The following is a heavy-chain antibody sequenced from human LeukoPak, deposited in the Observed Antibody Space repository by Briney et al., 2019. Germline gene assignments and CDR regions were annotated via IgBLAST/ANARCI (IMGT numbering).Heavy chain of an antibody. V-gene: IGHV4-30-4*08. J-gene: IGHJ4*02. CDR1: GGSISSGDYY. D-gene: IGHD3-16*01. CDR3: ARQPLRLPAGGYFDY. Sequence: SETLSLTCTVSGGSISSGDYYWSWIRQPPGKGLEWIGYIYYSGSTYYNPSLKSRVTISVDTSKNQFSLKLSSVTAADTAVYYCARQPLRLPAGGYFDYWGQRTLVTVSS. CDR2: IYYSGST.